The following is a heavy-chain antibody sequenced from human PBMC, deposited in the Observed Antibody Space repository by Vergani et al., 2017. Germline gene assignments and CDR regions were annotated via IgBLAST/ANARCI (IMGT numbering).Heavy chain of an antibody. CDR1: GITFKNAW. D-gene: IGHD5/OR15-5a*01. Sequence: EVQVVESGGGWIKPGGSLRLSCVVSGITFKNAWINWVRQAPGKGLEWIGRIRSKNDGGTADYAEPLKGRFTISRDDSKDSAFLLVTNLKTGDTAVYFSSTVYHDGRGQGTLVTVSS. J-gene: IGHJ4*02. V-gene: IGHV3-15*01. CDR2: IRSKNDGGTA. CDR3: STVYHDG.